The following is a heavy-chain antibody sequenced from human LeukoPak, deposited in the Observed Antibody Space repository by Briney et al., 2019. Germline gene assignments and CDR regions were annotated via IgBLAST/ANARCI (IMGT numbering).Heavy chain of an antibody. D-gene: IGHD3-22*01. V-gene: IGHV1-46*01. J-gene: IGHJ6*02. CDR3: ARALNDYYYSSGYPPHYYYYYGMDV. CDR1: GYTFTSSY. CDR2: INPSGGST. Sequence: ASVKVSCKASGYTFTSSYMHWVRQAPGQGLEWMGIINPSGGSTSYAQKFQGRVTMTRDTSTSTVYMELSSLRYEDTAVYYCARALNDYYYSSGYPPHYYYYYGMDVWGQGTTVTVSS.